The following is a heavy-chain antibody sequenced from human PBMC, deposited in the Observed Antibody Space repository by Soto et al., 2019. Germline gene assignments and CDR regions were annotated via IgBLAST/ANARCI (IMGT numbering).Heavy chain of an antibody. D-gene: IGHD3-16*02. Sequence: GGSLRLSCVGSALTVSNYGMHWVRQAPGKGLEWVALISYDGSEEYYADSVKGRFTLSRDNSKNNIYLEMNGLRPEDTAVYYCENSAGDYRHQYKGMEVWGQGTTVTVS. CDR2: ISYDGSEE. V-gene: IGHV3-30*18. CDR3: ENSAGDYRHQYKGMEV. CDR1: ALTVSNYG. J-gene: IGHJ6*02.